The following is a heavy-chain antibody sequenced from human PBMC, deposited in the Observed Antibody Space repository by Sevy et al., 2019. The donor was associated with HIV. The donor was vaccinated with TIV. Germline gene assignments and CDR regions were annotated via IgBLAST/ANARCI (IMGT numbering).Heavy chain of an antibody. J-gene: IGHJ4*02. Sequence: GGSLRLSCAASGFSFTNAWMSWVRQAPEKGLQWVGRIQGKTEGATTEYPAAVKGRFTISRDDSKNTVYLQMNSLKTEDTAVYYCIAGRGGCPTGDCWGQGTLVTVSS. V-gene: IGHV3-15*01. CDR3: IAGRGGCPTGDC. CDR2: IQGKTEGATT. CDR1: GFSFTNAW. D-gene: IGHD3-16*01.